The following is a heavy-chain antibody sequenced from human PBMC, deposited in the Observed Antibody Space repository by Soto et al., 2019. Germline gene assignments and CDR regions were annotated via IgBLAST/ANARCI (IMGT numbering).Heavy chain of an antibody. V-gene: IGHV4-30-2*01. J-gene: IGHJ5*02. D-gene: IGHD3-22*01. CDR3: ARGGAPFITMIVVAARPSPERNRRKNNWFDP. CDR2: IYHSGST. Sequence: PSETLSLTCAVSGGSISSGGYSWSWIRQPPGKGLEWIGYIYHSGSTYYNPSLKSRVTISVDRSKNQFSLKLSSVTAADTAVYYCARGGAPFITMIVVAARPSPERNRRKNNWFDPCGQGTLVTVSS. CDR1: GGSISSGGYS.